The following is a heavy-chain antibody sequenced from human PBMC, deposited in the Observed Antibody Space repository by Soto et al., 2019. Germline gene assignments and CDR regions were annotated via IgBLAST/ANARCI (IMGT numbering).Heavy chain of an antibody. J-gene: IGHJ4*02. CDR1: GFTFSSYG. V-gene: IGHV3-30*03. CDR3: ATRYGGWYLDY. CDR2: ISYDGSNK. D-gene: IGHD6-19*01. Sequence: PGGSLRLSCAASGFTFSSYGMHWVRQAPGKGLEWVAVISYDGSNKYYADSVKGRFTISRDNSKNTLYLQMNSLRAEDTAVYYCATRYGGWYLDYWGQGTLVTVSS.